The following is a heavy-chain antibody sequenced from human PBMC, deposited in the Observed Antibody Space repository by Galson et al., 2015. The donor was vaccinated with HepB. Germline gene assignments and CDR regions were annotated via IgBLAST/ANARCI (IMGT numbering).Heavy chain of an antibody. D-gene: IGHD5-24*01. V-gene: IGHV1-18*04. CDR3: ARDSHGPRSRYYYGMDV. CDR1: GYTFTSYG. CDR2: ISAYNGDT. Sequence: SVKVSCKASGYTFTSYGISWVRQAPGQGLEWMGWISAYNGDTNYAQKLQGRVTMTTDTSTSTAYMELRSLRSDDTAVYYCARDSHGPRSRYYYGMDVWGQGTTVTVSS. J-gene: IGHJ6*02.